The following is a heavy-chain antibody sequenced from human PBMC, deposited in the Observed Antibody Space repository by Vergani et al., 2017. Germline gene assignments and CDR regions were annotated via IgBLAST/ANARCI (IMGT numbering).Heavy chain of an antibody. CDR2: VSTGTKSQ. CDR1: VFDFSSYI. Sequence: QLVESGGGWVQPGGSLRLSCVVSVFDFSSYIMNWVRQAPGKGLEWVSFVSTGTKSQSYAESVKGRFTISGDSAKNSLYLQMASLRAEDPAVYYCAREYSSTSGRAFDFWFQGTKVPVSS. D-gene: IGHD2-2*01. V-gene: IGHV3-48*01. J-gene: IGHJ3*01. CDR3: AREYSSTSGRAFDF.